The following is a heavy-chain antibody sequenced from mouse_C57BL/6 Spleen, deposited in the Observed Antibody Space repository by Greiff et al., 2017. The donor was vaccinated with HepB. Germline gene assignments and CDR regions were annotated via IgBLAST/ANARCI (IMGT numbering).Heavy chain of an antibody. CDR3: ARLNYSNSFAY. D-gene: IGHD2-5*01. J-gene: IGHJ3*01. V-gene: IGHV1-81*01. CDR2: IYPRSGNT. Sequence: QVQLQQSGAELARPGASVKLSCKASGYTFTSYGISWVKQSTGQGLEWIGEIYPRSGNTYYNEKFKGKATLTADKSSSTAYMDLRSLTSEDSAVYFCARLNYSNSFAYWGQGTLVTVSA. CDR1: GYTFTSYG.